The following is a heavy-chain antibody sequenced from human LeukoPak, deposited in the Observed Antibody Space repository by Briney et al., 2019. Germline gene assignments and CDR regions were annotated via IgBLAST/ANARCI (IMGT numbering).Heavy chain of an antibody. D-gene: IGHD3-16*02. CDR3: ASASWDYVWGSYRSKDDY. V-gene: IGHV1-2*02. CDR1: GYTFTRYY. J-gene: IGHJ4*02. Sequence: ASVKVSCKASGYTFTRYYTHWVRQAPGQGLEWMGWINPNSGGTNYAQKFQGRVTMTRDTSISTAYMELSRLRSDDTAVYYCASASWDYVWGSYRSKDDYWGQGTLVTVSS. CDR2: INPNSGGT.